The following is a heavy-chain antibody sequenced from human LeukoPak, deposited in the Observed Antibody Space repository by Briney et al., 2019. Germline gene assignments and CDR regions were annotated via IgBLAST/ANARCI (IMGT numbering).Heavy chain of an antibody. V-gene: IGHV6-1*01. CDR1: GDSVSINSAA. CDR3: ARKGTVTTPFDY. Sequence: SQTLSLTCAISGDSVSINSAAWSWVRQSPSRGLEWLGSTYYRSKWISDYALSVKSRITLNADTSKNQFSLQVNSVTPEDTAVYYCARKGTVTTPFDYWGQGILVTVSS. CDR2: TYYRSKWIS. D-gene: IGHD4-11*01. J-gene: IGHJ4*02.